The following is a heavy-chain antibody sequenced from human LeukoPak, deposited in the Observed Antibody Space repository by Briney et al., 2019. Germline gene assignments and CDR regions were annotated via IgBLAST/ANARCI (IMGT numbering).Heavy chain of an antibody. CDR1: GGSISSYY. V-gene: IGHV4-34*01. D-gene: IGHD2-2*02. CDR2: INHSGST. J-gene: IGHJ5*02. Sequence: SETLSLTCTVSGGSISSYYWSWIRQPPGKGLEWIGEINHSGSTNYNPSLKSRVTISVDTSKNQFSLKLSSVTAADTAVYYCARDLLGYCSSTSCYSNWFDPWGQGTLVTVSS. CDR3: ARDLLGYCSSTSCYSNWFDP.